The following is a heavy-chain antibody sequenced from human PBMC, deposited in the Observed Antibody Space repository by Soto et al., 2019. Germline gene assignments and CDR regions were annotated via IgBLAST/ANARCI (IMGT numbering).Heavy chain of an antibody. CDR1: GFTFSSYG. V-gene: IGHV3-30*18. D-gene: IGHD3-9*01. J-gene: IGHJ6*02. Sequence: QVQLVESGGGVVQPGRSLRLSCAASGFTFSSYGMHWVRQAPGKGLEWVAVISYDGSNKYYADSVKGRFTISRDNSKNPLYLQMNSLRAEDTAVYYCAKDNNYDILTGYYRGDYYYGMDVWGQGTTVTVSS. CDR2: ISYDGSNK. CDR3: AKDNNYDILTGYYRGDYYYGMDV.